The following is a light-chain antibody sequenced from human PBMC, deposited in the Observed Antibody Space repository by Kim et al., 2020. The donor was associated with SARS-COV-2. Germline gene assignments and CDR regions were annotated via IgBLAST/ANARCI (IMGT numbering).Light chain of an antibody. J-gene: IGKJ2*01. CDR1: QDINTF. CDR2: GAS. V-gene: IGKV1-16*02. Sequence: SESVGDRVTITCRARQDINTFLAWFQQRPGKAPKSLMYGASTLQSGVPSNFSGSGSGTDFTLTISSLQPEDFATYYCQQYKSYPRTFGQGTKLEI. CDR3: QQYKSYPRT.